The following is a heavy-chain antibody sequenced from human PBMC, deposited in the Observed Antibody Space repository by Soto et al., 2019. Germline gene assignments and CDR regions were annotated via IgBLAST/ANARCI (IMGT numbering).Heavy chain of an antibody. Sequence: GASVKVSCKASGVTFSSYAISWVRQAPGQGLEWMGGIIPIFGTANYAQKFQGRVTITADESTSTAYMELSSLRSEDTAVYYCASKYSGSYHEDYYYYYYGMDVWGQGTTVTVSS. V-gene: IGHV1-69*13. CDR1: GVTFSSYA. J-gene: IGHJ6*02. CDR3: ASKYSGSYHEDYYYYYYGMDV. D-gene: IGHD1-26*01. CDR2: IIPIFGTA.